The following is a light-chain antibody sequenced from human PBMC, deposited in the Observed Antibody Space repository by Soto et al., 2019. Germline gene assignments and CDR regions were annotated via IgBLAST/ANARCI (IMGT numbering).Light chain of an antibody. Sequence: DIQMTQSPSSLSASVGDRVTITCRASQSISSYLNWYQQKPGKAPKLLIYAASSLQSGVPPRFSGSGSGTDFTLTISSLQPEDFATYYCQQSYSTPPSTFGQGTRL. V-gene: IGKV1-39*01. CDR3: QQSYSTPPST. CDR2: AAS. J-gene: IGKJ5*01. CDR1: QSISSY.